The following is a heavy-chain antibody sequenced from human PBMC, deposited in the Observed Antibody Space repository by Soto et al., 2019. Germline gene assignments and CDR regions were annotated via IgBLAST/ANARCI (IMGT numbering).Heavy chain of an antibody. V-gene: IGHV3-48*01. CDR3: ASSVSPDAY. J-gene: IGHJ4*02. D-gene: IGHD2-8*01. CDR1: GFIFNIYS. CDR2: INSGSTSV. Sequence: EVQLVESWGGLVQPGGSLRLACVAAGFIFNIYSMNWVRQAPGKGLEWISYINSGSTSVFYADSVKGRFSISRDNAKNSLYLQMNSLSAEDTAVYYCASSVSPDAYWGQGTLVTVSS.